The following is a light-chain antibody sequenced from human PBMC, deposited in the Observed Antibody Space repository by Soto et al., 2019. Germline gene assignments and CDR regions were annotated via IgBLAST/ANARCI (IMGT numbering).Light chain of an antibody. Sequence: DIQMTQSPSSLSASVGDRVTITCRASQNIRNYLNWYQQRPGKTPNLLVYAASNLRSGVPSRFSGSGSGTLFTLTITTLQPEDIATYYCQQIHSTSSYTFGQGTRVDIK. CDR3: QQIHSTSSYT. J-gene: IGKJ2*01. V-gene: IGKV1-39*01. CDR1: QNIRNY. CDR2: AAS.